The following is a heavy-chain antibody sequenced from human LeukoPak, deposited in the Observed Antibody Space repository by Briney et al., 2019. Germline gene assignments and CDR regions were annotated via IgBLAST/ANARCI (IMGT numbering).Heavy chain of an antibody. Sequence: GGSLRLSCAASGFTFSSYSINWVRQAPGKGLEWVSYISSSSTISYADSVKGRFTISRDNANNSLYLQMNSLRDGDTAVYYCARGGTSSSSAYWGQGTLVTVSS. J-gene: IGHJ4*02. V-gene: IGHV3-48*02. D-gene: IGHD4-23*01. CDR2: ISSSSTI. CDR3: ARGGTSSSSAY. CDR1: GFTFSSYS.